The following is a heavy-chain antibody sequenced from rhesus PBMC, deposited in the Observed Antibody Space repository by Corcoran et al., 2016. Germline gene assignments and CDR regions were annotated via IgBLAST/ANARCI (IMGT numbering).Heavy chain of an antibody. V-gene: IGHV4S7*01. D-gene: IGHD3-28*01. Sequence: QVQLQESGPGLVKPSETLSLTCAVSGGSISVGYYWGWIRQYPGKGLEWIGNIYGNSAPTYYNPSLKSRVTISKDPSKNQFSLKLNSVTAADTAVYYCAKSYGSGFSAFDFWGQGLRVTVSS. CDR1: GGSISVGYY. J-gene: IGHJ3*01. CDR3: AKSYGSGFSAFDF. CDR2: IYGNSAPT.